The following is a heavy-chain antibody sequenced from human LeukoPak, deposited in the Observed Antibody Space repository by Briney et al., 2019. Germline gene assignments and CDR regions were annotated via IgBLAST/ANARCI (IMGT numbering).Heavy chain of an antibody. J-gene: IGHJ6*03. CDR2: ISPSGST. CDR1: SASISSGPFY. D-gene: IGHD3-9*01. CDR3: ARGPFYFDNSLIYYYYMDV. V-gene: IGHV4-61*02. Sequence: PSQTLSLTCTVSSASISSGPFYWSWIRQPAGKGLEWIGRISPSGSTNYNPSLKSRVTLSIDTSQNQFSLRLSSVTAADTAVYFCARGPFYFDNSLIYYYYMDVWGKGTTVTVSS.